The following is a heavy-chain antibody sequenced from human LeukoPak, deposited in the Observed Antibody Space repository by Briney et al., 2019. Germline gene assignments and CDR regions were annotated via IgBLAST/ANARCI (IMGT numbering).Heavy chain of an antibody. CDR2: ISVYNGYT. Sequence: ASVKVSCKASGYSFISYDISRVRQARGQGLEWMGWISVYNGYTNYAQKLQGRVTMTTDTSTSTAYMELRSLRSDDTAVYYCARSIQYDYWGQGTLVTVSS. J-gene: IGHJ4*02. CDR1: GYSFISYD. V-gene: IGHV1-18*01. D-gene: IGHD4-11*01. CDR3: ARSIQYDY.